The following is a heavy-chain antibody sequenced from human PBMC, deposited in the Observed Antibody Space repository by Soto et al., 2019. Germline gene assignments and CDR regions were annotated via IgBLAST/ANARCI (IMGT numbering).Heavy chain of an antibody. CDR3: AKDSGYDSTD. CDR2: LSGSDGRT. CDR1: GFTFSSSG. V-gene: IGHV3-23*01. Sequence: EVQLLESGGGLVQPGGSLRLSCAASGFTFSSSGMSWVRQPLGKGLEWISGLSGSDGRTTYADSVKGRFTISRDNSKNTLYLQMDSLRVEDTAVYYCAKDSGYDSTDWGQGTRVTVSS. D-gene: IGHD3-22*01. J-gene: IGHJ4*02.